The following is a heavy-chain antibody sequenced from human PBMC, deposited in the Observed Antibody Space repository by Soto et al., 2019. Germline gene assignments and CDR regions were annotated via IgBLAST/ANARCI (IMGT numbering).Heavy chain of an antibody. J-gene: IGHJ4*02. D-gene: IGHD3-10*01. V-gene: IGHV4-4*02. CDR1: GGFTSTNNW. CDR3: ARSPPSSYYGGSGTFDS. CDR2: AYHSGST. Sequence: QLQLQESGPGLVRPSGTLSLTCAVSGGFTSTNNWWSWVRQPPGKGLEWIGDAYHSGSTEYNPSLKSRVSISVDKSKNQISLKLTSATAADTAVYYCARSPPSSYYGGSGTFDSWGQGTLVTVPS.